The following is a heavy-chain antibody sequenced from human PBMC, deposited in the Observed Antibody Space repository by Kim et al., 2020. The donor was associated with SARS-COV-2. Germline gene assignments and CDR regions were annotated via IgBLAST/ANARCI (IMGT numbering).Heavy chain of an antibody. CDR3: ASRRVSPSGYPFYWFDP. Sequence: SETLSLTCTVSGYSISSGYYWGWIRQPPGKGLEWIGSIYHSGSTYYNPSLKSRVTISVDTSKNQFSLKLSSVTAADTAVYYCASRRVSPSGYPFYWFDPWGLGTLVTVSS. CDR1: GYSISSGYY. J-gene: IGHJ5*02. CDR2: IYHSGST. V-gene: IGHV4-38-2*02. D-gene: IGHD5-12*01.